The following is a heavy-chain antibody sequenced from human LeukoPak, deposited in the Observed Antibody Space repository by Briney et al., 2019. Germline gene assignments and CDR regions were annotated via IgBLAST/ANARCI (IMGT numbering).Heavy chain of an antibody. CDR1: GFTFSSYG. J-gene: IGHJ4*02. Sequence: WGSLRLSCAASGFTFSSYGMHWVRQAPGKGLEWVAVIRYDGSNKYYADSVKGRFTISRDNSKNTLYLQMNSLRAEDTAVYYCARDESITMVRGVTGFDYWGQGTLVTVSS. D-gene: IGHD3-10*01. V-gene: IGHV3-33*01. CDR3: ARDESITMVRGVTGFDY. CDR2: IRYDGSNK.